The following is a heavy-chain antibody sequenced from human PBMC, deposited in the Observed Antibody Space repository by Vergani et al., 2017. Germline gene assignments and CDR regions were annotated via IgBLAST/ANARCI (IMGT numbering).Heavy chain of an antibody. CDR1: GFTFSSYA. CDR3: ARAPRGAGAYSSWYYYNHV. CDR2: ISGSGGST. Sequence: EVQLLESGGGLVQPGGSLRLSCAASGFTFSSYAMSWVRQAPGKGLEWVSAISGSGGSTYYADSVKGRFTISRDNSKNTLYLQMNSLRAEDTAVYYCARAPRGAGAYSSWYYYNHVWGQGTLVTVSS. J-gene: IGHJ4*02. D-gene: IGHD6-13*01. V-gene: IGHV3-23*01.